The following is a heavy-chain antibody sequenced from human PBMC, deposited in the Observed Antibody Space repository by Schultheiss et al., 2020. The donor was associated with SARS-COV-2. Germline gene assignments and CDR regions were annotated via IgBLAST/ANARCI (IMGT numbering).Heavy chain of an antibody. Sequence: SETLSLTCTVSGGSISSYYWSWIRQPPGKGLEWIGTIYYSGSTYYNPSLKSRVTISVDRSKNQFSLKLSSVTAADTAVYYCARDNYYDSSGYYYGMDVWGQGTTVTVSS. J-gene: IGHJ6*02. CDR3: ARDNYYDSSGYYYGMDV. CDR2: IYYSGST. D-gene: IGHD3-22*01. V-gene: IGHV4-39*07. CDR1: GGSISSYY.